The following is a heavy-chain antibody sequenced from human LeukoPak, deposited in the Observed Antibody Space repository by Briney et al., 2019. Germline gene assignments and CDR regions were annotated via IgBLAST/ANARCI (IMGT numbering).Heavy chain of an antibody. J-gene: IGHJ4*02. CDR2: IFHSGST. CDR3: ARVTAMLTYYFDY. D-gene: IGHD5-18*01. CDR1: GGSISSYY. Sequence: PSETLSLTCTVSGGSISSYYWSWVRQPPGKGLEWIGEIFHSGSTNYNPSLKSRVTISVDKSKNHFSLKLSSVTAADTAVYYCARVTAMLTYYFDYWGQGTLVTVSS. V-gene: IGHV4-59*12.